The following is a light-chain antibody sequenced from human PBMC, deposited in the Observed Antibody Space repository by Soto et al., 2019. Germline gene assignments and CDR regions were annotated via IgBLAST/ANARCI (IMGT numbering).Light chain of an antibody. V-gene: IGKV3-20*01. Sequence: GLTQSPGTLPWPQGEGLTPFSRTSQRVTYNYLAWYQQRPGQAPRLLIYGVSSRATGIPDRFSGSGSGTDFTLTINRLEPEDFAVYFCQQYGDSWAFGPGTKVEIK. CDR2: GVS. CDR3: QQYGDSWA. CDR1: QRVTYNY. J-gene: IGKJ1*01.